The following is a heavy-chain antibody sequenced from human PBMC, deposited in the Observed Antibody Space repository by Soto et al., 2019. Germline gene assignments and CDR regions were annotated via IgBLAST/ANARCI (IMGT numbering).Heavy chain of an antibody. Sequence: KPSETLSLTCTVSGGSISSYYWSWIRQPPGKGLEWIGYIYYSGSTTYNPSLKSRVTMSLDTSKNQFSLNLSSVTAADTAVYYCATEYYGDFFDYWGQGTLVTVSS. CDR1: GGSISSYY. CDR2: IYYSGST. CDR3: ATEYYGDFFDY. D-gene: IGHD4-17*01. V-gene: IGHV4-59*01. J-gene: IGHJ4*02.